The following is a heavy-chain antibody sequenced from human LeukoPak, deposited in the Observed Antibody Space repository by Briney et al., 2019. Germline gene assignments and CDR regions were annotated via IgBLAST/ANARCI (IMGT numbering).Heavy chain of an antibody. V-gene: IGHV4-59*01. CDR3: ASGGYGEDVDAFDI. D-gene: IGHD4-17*01. CDR2: IYYSGST. CDR1: GGSISSYY. J-gene: IGHJ3*02. Sequence: SETLSLTCTVSGGSISSYYWSWIRQPPGKGLEWIGVIYYSGSTNYNPSLKSRVTISVDTSKNQFSLKLSSVTAADTAVYYCASGGYGEDVDAFDIWGQGTMVTVSS.